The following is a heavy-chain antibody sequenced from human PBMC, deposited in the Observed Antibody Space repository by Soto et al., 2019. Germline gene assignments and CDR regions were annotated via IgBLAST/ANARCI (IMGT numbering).Heavy chain of an antibody. V-gene: IGHV1-18*01. Sequence: QVHLVQSGAEVKKPGASVKVSCKASGYTFTNYDINWVRQAPGQGLELMGWISTYTGNTNYAQKLQGRVTMTTDTSASTAYMERRSLRSDATAVYYCARGYYYGAGGPTPGGMDVWGQGTTVTVSS. CDR3: ARGYYYGAGGPTPGGMDV. J-gene: IGHJ6*02. D-gene: IGHD3-10*01. CDR1: GYTFTNYD. CDR2: ISTYTGNT.